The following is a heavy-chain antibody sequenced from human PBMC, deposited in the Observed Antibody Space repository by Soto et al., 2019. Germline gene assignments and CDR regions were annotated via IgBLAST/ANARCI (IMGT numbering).Heavy chain of an antibody. CDR1: GYSFTSYW. V-gene: IGHV5-10-1*01. J-gene: IGHJ5*02. CDR3: ARHGTGVTIFGVVILNWFDP. D-gene: IGHD3-3*01. CDR2: IDPSDSYT. Sequence: GESLKISCKGSGYSFTSYWISWVRQMPGKGLEWMGRIDPSDSYTNYSPSFQGHVTISADKSISTAYLQWSSLKASDTAMYYCARHGTGVTIFGVVILNWFDPWGQGNLVTVSS.